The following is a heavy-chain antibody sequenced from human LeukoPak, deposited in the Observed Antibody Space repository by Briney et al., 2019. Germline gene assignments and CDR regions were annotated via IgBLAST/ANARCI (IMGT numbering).Heavy chain of an antibody. J-gene: IGHJ3*02. Sequence: GGSLRLSCAASGFTVSSNYMSWVRQAPGKGLEWVSIIYSGGSTYYADSVKGRFTISRDNSKNTPYLQMNSLRAEDTAVYYCARDQPGITMIVVVPIWGQGTMVTVSS. CDR1: GFTVSSNY. D-gene: IGHD3-22*01. CDR2: IYSGGST. CDR3: ARDQPGITMIVVVPI. V-gene: IGHV3-66*01.